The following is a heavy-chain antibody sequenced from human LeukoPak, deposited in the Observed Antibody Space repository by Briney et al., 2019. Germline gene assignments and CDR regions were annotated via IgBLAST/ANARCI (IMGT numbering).Heavy chain of an antibody. Sequence: SVKVSCKASGGTFSSYAISWVRQAPGQGLEWMGGIIPIFGTANYAQKFQGRVTITAGESTSTAYMELSSLRSEDTAVYYCARKDTAMDPDGYGAFDIWGQGRMVTVSS. CDR3: ARKDTAMDPDGYGAFDI. CDR2: IIPIFGTA. D-gene: IGHD5-18*01. J-gene: IGHJ3*02. CDR1: GGTFSSYA. V-gene: IGHV1-69*01.